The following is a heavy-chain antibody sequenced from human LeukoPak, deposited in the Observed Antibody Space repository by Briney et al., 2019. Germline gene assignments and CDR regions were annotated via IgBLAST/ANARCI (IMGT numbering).Heavy chain of an antibody. CDR3: AKDSPGYSSSWPRIFDY. Sequence: GGSLRLSCAASGFTFSSYAMSWVRQAPGKGLEWVSAISGSGGSTYYADSVKGRFTISRDNSNNTLYLQMNSLRAEDTDVYYCAKDSPGYSSSWPRIFDYWGQGTLVTVSS. V-gene: IGHV3-23*01. J-gene: IGHJ4*02. D-gene: IGHD6-13*01. CDR1: GFTFSSYA. CDR2: ISGSGGST.